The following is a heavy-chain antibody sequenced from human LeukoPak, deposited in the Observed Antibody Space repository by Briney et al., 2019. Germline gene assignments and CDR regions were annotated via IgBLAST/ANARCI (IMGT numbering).Heavy chain of an antibody. V-gene: IGHV3-64*01. CDR1: GFTFSSYA. CDR3: ARDRRYCSGGSCHSLSRLMDV. Sequence: GGSLRLSCAASGFTFSSYAMHWVRQAPGKGLEYVSAISSNGGSTYYANSVKGRFTISRDNSKNTLYLQMGSLRAEDMAVYYCARDRRYCSGGSCHSLSRLMDVWGKGTTVTVSS. D-gene: IGHD2-15*01. J-gene: IGHJ6*04. CDR2: ISSNGGST.